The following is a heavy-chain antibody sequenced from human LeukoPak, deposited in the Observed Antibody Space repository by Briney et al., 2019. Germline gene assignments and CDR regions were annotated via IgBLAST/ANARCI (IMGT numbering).Heavy chain of an antibody. CDR1: GGSISSTSYY. CDR3: ARVPFFSNGYGFDY. J-gene: IGHJ4*02. V-gene: IGHV4-39*07. D-gene: IGHD5-18*01. Sequence: KPSETLSLTCTVSGGSISSTSYYWVWIRQPPGKGLEWIGSIYYSGSTYYKPSLKSRVTISVDTSKNQFSLKLSSVTAADTAVYYCARVPFFSNGYGFDYWGQGLLVTVSS. CDR2: IYYSGST.